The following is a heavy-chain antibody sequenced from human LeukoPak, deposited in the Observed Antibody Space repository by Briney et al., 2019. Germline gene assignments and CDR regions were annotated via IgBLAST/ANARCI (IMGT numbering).Heavy chain of an antibody. J-gene: IGHJ4*02. CDR2: STPYNGNT. CDR1: GYTFANYG. V-gene: IGHV1-18*01. D-gene: IGHD6-19*01. CDR3: ARDVGGSIRGAVAGWDY. Sequence: ASVKVSCKASGYTFANYGISWVRQAPGQGLEWLGWSTPYNGNTKYAQKVQGRVTMTTDTSTNTAYMELTTLRSDDTAVYYFARDVGGSIRGAVAGWDYWGQGTPVTVSS.